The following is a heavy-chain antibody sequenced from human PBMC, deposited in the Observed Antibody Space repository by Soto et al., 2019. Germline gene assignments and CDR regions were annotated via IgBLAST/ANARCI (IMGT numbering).Heavy chain of an antibody. D-gene: IGHD3-22*01. CDR3: AREKGETYYYDSSGYYLRGGFDY. Sequence: GASVKVSCKASGYTFTSYYMHWVRQAPGQGLEWKGIINPSGGSTSYAQKFQGRVTMTRDTSTSTVYMELSSLRSEDTAVYYCAREKGETYYYDSSGYYLRGGFDYWGQGTLVTVSS. V-gene: IGHV1-46*01. J-gene: IGHJ4*02. CDR1: GYTFTSYY. CDR2: INPSGGST.